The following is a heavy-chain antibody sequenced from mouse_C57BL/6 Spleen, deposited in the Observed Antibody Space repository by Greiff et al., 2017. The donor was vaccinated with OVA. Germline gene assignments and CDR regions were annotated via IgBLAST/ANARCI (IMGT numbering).Heavy chain of an antibody. V-gene: IGHV1-82*01. D-gene: IGHD1-3*01. Sequence: QVQLKESGPELVKPGASVKISCKASGYAFSSSWMNWVKQRPGKGLEWIGRIYPGDGDTNYNGKFKGKATLTADKSSSTAYMQLSSLTSEDSAVYFCARSEWDNPWGQGTLVTVSA. CDR1: GYAFSSSW. J-gene: IGHJ3*01. CDR2: IYPGDGDT. CDR3: ARSEWDNP.